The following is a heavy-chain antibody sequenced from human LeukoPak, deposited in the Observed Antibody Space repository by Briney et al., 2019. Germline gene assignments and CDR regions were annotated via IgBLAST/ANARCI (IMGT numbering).Heavy chain of an antibody. V-gene: IGHV3-48*03. CDR1: GFTFSSYE. Sequence: GGSLRLSCAASGFTFSSYEMNWVRQAPGKGLEWVSYISGSGSNIYYADSVKRRFTISRDNAKNSLYLHMNSLRAEDTAVYYCARVGILPGYYTSGHRPLDSWGQGTLVTVSS. CDR2: ISGSGSNI. J-gene: IGHJ4*02. D-gene: IGHD3-9*01. CDR3: ARVGILPGYYTSGHRPLDS.